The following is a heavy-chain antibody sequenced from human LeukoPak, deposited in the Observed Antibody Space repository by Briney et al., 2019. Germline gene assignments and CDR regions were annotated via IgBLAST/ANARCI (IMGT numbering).Heavy chain of an antibody. CDR2: ISSNGGST. V-gene: IGHV3-64*01. Sequence: VGSLRHSCAASGFTFLSYVVHWVRQAPGKGLEYVSAISSNGGSTYYANSVKGRFTISRDNSKNTLYLQMGSLRAEDMAVYYCARGRDVYNCDSFDYWGQGALVTVSS. D-gene: IGHD5-24*01. CDR1: GFTFLSYV. CDR3: ARGRDVYNCDSFDY. J-gene: IGHJ4*02.